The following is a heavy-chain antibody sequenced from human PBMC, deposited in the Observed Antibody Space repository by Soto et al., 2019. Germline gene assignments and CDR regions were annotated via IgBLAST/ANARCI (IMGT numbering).Heavy chain of an antibody. CDR1: GYTFTSYG. CDR3: ARGPYDFWSGITGHYFDY. Sequence: GASVKVSCKASGYTFTSYGISWVRQAPGQGLEWMGWISAYNGNTNYAQKLQGRVTMTTDTSTSTAYMELRSLRSDDTAVYYCARGPYDFWSGITGHYFDYWGQGTLVTVSS. V-gene: IGHV1-18*01. D-gene: IGHD3-3*01. CDR2: ISAYNGNT. J-gene: IGHJ4*02.